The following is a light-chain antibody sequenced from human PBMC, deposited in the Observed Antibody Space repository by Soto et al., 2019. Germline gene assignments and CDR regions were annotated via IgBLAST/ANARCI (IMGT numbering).Light chain of an antibody. J-gene: IGLJ1*01. CDR1: SSTIGSNY. CDR3: AAWDDCLSGPG. V-gene: IGLV1-47*01. CDR2: RNN. Sequence: QSMLTQPPSSSEPPGQRVTLSCSGSSSTIGSNYVYWYQQLPGTAPKLLIYRNNQRPSGVPDRFSGSKSGTSASLAISGLRSEDEADYYCAAWDDCLSGPGFGTGTKVTVL.